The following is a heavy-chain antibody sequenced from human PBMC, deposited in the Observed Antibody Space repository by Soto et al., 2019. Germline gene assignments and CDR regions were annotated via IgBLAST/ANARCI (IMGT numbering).Heavy chain of an antibody. D-gene: IGHD2-21*02. V-gene: IGHV4-30-4*01. CDR1: GGSISSGDYY. J-gene: IGHJ6*02. Sequence: SETLSLTCTVSGGSISSGDYYWSWIRQPPGKGLEWIGYIYYSGSTYYNPSLKSRVTISVDTSKNQFSLKLSSVTAADTAVYYCARDLEAVTAKRLANGMDVWGQGTTVTVSS. CDR2: IYYSGST. CDR3: ARDLEAVTAKRLANGMDV.